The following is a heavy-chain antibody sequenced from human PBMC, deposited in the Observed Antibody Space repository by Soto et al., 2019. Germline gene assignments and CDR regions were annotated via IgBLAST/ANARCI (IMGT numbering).Heavy chain of an antibody. CDR2: ISSSSSYI. CDR3: ARDRRDIVVVVAATSDAFDI. J-gene: IGHJ3*02. CDR1: GFTFSSYS. Sequence: GGSLRLSCAASGFTFSSYSMNWVRQAPGKGLEWVSSISSSSSYIYYADSVKGRFTISRDNAKNSLYLQMNSLRAEDTAVYYCARDRRDIVVVVAATSDAFDIWGQGTMVTVSS. V-gene: IGHV3-21*01. D-gene: IGHD2-15*01.